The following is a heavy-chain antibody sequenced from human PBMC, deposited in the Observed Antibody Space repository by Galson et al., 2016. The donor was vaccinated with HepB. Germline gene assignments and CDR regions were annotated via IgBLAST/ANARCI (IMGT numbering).Heavy chain of an antibody. Sequence: SLRLSCAVSGFTFRSYEMNWVRQTPGKGLEWISFITTGGDFMTYADSVKGRFTVSRDNSKNTLYLQMNSLRADTPTVYSLARDHSVEYATAYNWFDPWGQGTLVTVSS. J-gene: IGHJ5*02. D-gene: IGHD2-8*02. V-gene: IGHV3-48*03. CDR3: ARDHSVEYATAYNWFDP. CDR2: ITTGGDFM. CDR1: GFTFRSYE.